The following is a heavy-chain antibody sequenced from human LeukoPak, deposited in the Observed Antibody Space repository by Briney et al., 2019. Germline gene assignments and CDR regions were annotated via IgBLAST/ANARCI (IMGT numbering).Heavy chain of an antibody. CDR2: IYHSGST. CDR1: GGSISSGGYS. Sequence: NSSETLSLTCAVSGGSISSGGYSWSWLRQPPGKGLEWIRYIYHSGSTYYNPSLKSRVTISVDRSKNQFSLKLSSVTAADTAVYYCARSTIAAAIDYWGQGTLVTVSS. CDR3: ARSTIAAAIDY. J-gene: IGHJ4*02. D-gene: IGHD6-13*01. V-gene: IGHV4-30-2*01.